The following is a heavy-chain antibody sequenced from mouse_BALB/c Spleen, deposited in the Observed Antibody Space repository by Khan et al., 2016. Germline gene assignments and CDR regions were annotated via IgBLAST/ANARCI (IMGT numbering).Heavy chain of an antibody. CDR1: GYTFTNYG. D-gene: IGHD2-3*01. CDR3: ARLSMYEGYH. CDR2: INTNTGEP. Sequence: QIQLVQSGPELKKPGETVKISCKASGYTFTNYGMNWVKQSPGKGLKWMGWINTNTGEPTYAEEFKGRFAFSLETSASTAYFQLNNLHNEVPATYFCARLSMYEGYHWGQGTLVTVSA. J-gene: IGHJ3*01. V-gene: IGHV9-3*02.